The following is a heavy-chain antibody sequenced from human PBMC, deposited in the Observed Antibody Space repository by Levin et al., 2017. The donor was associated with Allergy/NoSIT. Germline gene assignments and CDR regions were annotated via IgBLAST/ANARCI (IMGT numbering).Heavy chain of an antibody. CDR2: ISGSGGST. J-gene: IGHJ6*02. V-gene: IGHV3-23*01. D-gene: IGHD3-22*01. CDR1: GFTFSSYA. Sequence: GGSLRLSCAASGFTFSSYAMSWVRQAPGKGLEWVSAISGSGGSTYYADSVKGRFTISRDNSKNTLYLQMNSLRAEDTAVYYCAKGYYYDTYYYGMDVWGQGTTVTVSS. CDR3: AKGYYYDTYYYGMDV.